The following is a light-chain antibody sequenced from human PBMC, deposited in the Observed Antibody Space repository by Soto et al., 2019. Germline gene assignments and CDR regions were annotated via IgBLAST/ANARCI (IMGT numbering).Light chain of an antibody. Sequence: QSVLTQPPSASGTPGQRVIISCSGSSSNIGRNTVNWYQQLPGTAPRLLIYTNDQRPSGVPDRFSGSKSGTLASLAISGLRYEDEADYYCAAWDDVSYVLGTGTKVTVL. J-gene: IGLJ1*01. CDR3: AAWDDVSYV. CDR1: SSNIGRNT. V-gene: IGLV1-44*01. CDR2: TND.